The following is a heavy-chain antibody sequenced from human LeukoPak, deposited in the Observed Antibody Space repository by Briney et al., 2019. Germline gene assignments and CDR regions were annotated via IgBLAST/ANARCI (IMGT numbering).Heavy chain of an antibody. CDR3: ARDERWELHNWFDP. V-gene: IGHV4-4*08. CDR2: VYSGTT. Sequence: SETLSLTCNVSGGPIRGYYWSWIRQTPGKRLEWIGFVYSGTTNYNPSLKSRVTILEVASKNQFSLTLTSVTAADTAVYYCARDERWELHNWFDPWGQGTLVTVSS. CDR1: GGPIRGYY. J-gene: IGHJ5*02. D-gene: IGHD1-26*01.